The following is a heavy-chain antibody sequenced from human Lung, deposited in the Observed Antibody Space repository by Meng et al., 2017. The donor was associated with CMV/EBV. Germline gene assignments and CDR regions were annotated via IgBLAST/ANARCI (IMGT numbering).Heavy chain of an antibody. D-gene: IGHD2-15*01. CDR1: GYTFTTYD. CDR3: ARTRIEVEPDGTKIKYYNYGRDV. J-gene: IGHJ6*04. CDR2: MNPNSGNT. V-gene: IGHV1-8*01. Sequence: ASXXVSXKASGYTFTTYDINWVRQATGQGLEWMGWMNPNSGNTGYAQKFQGRVAMTRVTSISTAYMELSSLTSDDTAVYYCARTRIEVEPDGTKIKYYNYGRDVGXKGTXVTVSS.